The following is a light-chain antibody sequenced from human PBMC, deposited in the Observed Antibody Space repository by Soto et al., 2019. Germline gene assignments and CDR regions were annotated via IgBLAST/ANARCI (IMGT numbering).Light chain of an antibody. J-gene: IGLJ1*01. V-gene: IGLV2-14*01. CDR2: EVS. Sequence: SVLAQPASVAGCPGQSITISCTGTSSDVGGYNYVSWYQQPPGKAPKLMIYEVSNRPSGVSNRFSGSKSGNTASLTISGLQAEDEADYYCSSYTSSSTLPFGTGTKVTVL. CDR3: SSYTSSSTLP. CDR1: SSDVGGYNY.